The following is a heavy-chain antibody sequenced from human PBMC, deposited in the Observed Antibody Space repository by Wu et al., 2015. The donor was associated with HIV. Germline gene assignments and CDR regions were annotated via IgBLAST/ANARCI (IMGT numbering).Heavy chain of an antibody. V-gene: IGHV1-69*13. CDR2: IIPIFGTA. CDR3: ARDRTPYYDSTHDAFDI. Sequence: QVQLLQSGAEVKNPGSSVRVSCKASGATFTSYALSWVRQAPGQGLEWMGGIIPIFGTANYAQKFQGRVTITADESTSTAYMELSSLRSEDTAVYYCARDRTPYYDSTHDAFDIWGQGTMVTVSS. CDR1: GATFTSYA. D-gene: IGHD3-22*01. J-gene: IGHJ3*02.